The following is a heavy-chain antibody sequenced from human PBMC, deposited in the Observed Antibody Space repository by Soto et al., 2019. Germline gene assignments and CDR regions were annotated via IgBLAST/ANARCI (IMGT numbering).Heavy chain of an antibody. Sequence: PSETLSLTCTVSGGSVSSGSYYWSWIRQPPGKGLEWIGYIYYSGSTNYNPSLKSRVTISVDTSKNQFSLKLSSVTAADTAVYYCARDWPGITIFGVPRGYYYGMDVWGQGTTVTVSS. D-gene: IGHD3-3*01. V-gene: IGHV4-61*01. CDR2: IYYSGST. CDR1: GGSVSSGSYY. CDR3: ARDWPGITIFGVPRGYYYGMDV. J-gene: IGHJ6*02.